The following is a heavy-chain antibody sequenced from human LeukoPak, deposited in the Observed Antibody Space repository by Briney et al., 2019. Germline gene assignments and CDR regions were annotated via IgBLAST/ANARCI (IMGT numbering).Heavy chain of an antibody. J-gene: IGHJ3*02. Sequence: SETLSLACTVSGGSISSYYWTWIRQPPGKGLEWIGYIYYSGSTDYNPSLKSRVTISVDTSKNQFSLKLSSVTAADTAVYFCARGPYSYDSSGAFDIWGQGTMVTVSS. V-gene: IGHV4-59*08. CDR1: GGSISSYY. CDR3: ARGPYSYDSSGAFDI. CDR2: IYYSGST. D-gene: IGHD3-22*01.